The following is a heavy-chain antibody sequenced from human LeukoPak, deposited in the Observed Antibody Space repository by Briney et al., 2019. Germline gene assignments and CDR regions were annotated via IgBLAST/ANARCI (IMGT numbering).Heavy chain of an antibody. CDR3: AKDSGYDSTPFFIDY. Sequence: GSLRLSCAASGFTFSSYGMHWVRQVPGKGLEWVAVIWYDGSNKYYADSVKGRFTISRDNSKNTLYLQMNSLRAEDTAVYYCAKDSGYDSTPFFIDYWGQGTLVTVSS. V-gene: IGHV3-33*06. D-gene: IGHD3-22*01. CDR1: GFTFSSYG. CDR2: IWYDGSNK. J-gene: IGHJ4*02.